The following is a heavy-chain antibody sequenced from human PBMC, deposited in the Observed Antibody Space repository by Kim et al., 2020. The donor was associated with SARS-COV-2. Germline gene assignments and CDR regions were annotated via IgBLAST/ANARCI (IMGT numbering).Heavy chain of an antibody. CDR2: FYYSGST. CDR1: GGSISSGGYY. Sequence: SETLSLTCTVSGGSISSGGYYWSWIRQHPGKGLEWIAYFYYSGSTYYNPSLKSRVTISVDTSKNQFSLKLSSVTAADTAVYYCARARITMIVVDAFDIWGQGTMVTVSS. CDR3: ARARITMIVVDAFDI. D-gene: IGHD3-22*01. J-gene: IGHJ3*02. V-gene: IGHV4-31*03.